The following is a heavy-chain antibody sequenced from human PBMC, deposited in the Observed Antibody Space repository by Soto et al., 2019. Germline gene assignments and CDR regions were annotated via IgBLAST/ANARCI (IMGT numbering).Heavy chain of an antibody. V-gene: IGHV4-34*01. CDR3: ATRPGVWEFPRNWFDP. CDR1: GGSFSGYY. CDR2: INHSGST. D-gene: IGHD3-10*01. Sequence: QVQLQQWGAGLLKPSETLSLTCAVYGGSFSGYYWSWIRQPPGKGLEWIGEINHSGSTNYNPSLKSRVTISVDTSKNQCSLKLSSVTAADTAVYYCATRPGVWEFPRNWFDPWGQGTLVTVSS. J-gene: IGHJ5*02.